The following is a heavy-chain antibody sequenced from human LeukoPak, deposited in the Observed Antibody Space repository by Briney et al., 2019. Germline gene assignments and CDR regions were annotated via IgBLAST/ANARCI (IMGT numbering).Heavy chain of an antibody. Sequence: GGSLRLSCAASGFTFSSYAMSWVRQAPGKGLEWVSAVSGSGGSTYYADSVKGRFTISRDNSKNTLYLQMNSLRAEDTAVYYCAKDLRFLEWFFDYWGQGTLVTVSS. D-gene: IGHD3-3*01. V-gene: IGHV3-23*01. CDR2: VSGSGGST. J-gene: IGHJ4*02. CDR3: AKDLRFLEWFFDY. CDR1: GFTFSSYA.